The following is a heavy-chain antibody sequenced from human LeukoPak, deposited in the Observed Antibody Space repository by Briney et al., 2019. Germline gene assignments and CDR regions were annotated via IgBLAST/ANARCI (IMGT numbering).Heavy chain of an antibody. V-gene: IGHV4-34*01. D-gene: IGHD3-3*01. CDR1: GGSFSGYY. J-gene: IGHJ4*02. CDR3: ARVSYFWSGYYMFDY. Sequence: SETLSLTCAVYGGSFSGYYWSWIRQPPGKGLEWIGKINHSGSTNYNPSLKSRVTISVDTSKNQFSLKLSSVTAADTAVYYCARVSYFWSGYYMFDYWGQGTLVTVSS. CDR2: INHSGST.